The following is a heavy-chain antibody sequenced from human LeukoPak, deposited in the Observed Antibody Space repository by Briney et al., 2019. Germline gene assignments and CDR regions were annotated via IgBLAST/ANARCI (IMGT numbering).Heavy chain of an antibody. Sequence: PWASVKDSCKASGYTFTGYYMHWVRQAPGQGLEWMGWINPNSGGTNYAQKFQGRVTMTRDTSISTAYMELSRLRSDDTAVYYCARDSTYYYGSGSRDYMDVWGKGTTVTISS. V-gene: IGHV1-2*02. CDR2: INPNSGGT. CDR1: GYTFTGYY. D-gene: IGHD3-10*01. J-gene: IGHJ6*03. CDR3: ARDSTYYYGSGSRDYMDV.